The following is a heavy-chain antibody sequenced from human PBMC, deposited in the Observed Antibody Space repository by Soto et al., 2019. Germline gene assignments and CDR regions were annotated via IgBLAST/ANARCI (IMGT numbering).Heavy chain of an antibody. J-gene: IGHJ6*02. V-gene: IGHV4-59*01. CDR2: IYYSGST. Sequence: SETLSLTCTVSGGSISSYYWSWIRQPPGKGLELIGYIYYSGSTNYNPSLKSRVTISVDTSKNQFSLKLSSVTAADTAVYYCARDTGAHDYGDYGGTMDYYYGMDVWGQGTTVTVSS. CDR1: GGSISSYY. D-gene: IGHD4-17*01. CDR3: ARDTGAHDYGDYGGTMDYYYGMDV.